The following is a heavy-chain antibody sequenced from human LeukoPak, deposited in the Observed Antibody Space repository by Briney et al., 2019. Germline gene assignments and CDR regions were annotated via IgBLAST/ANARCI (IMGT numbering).Heavy chain of an antibody. J-gene: IGHJ4*02. Sequence: PSETLSLTCTVSGYSIGSGYYWGWVWQSPGKGLEWIGSIYHTGNTYYNPSLKSRVSISMDTSKNEFSLKLRSVTAADTAVYYCAGKYYYDSSAYFYVDWWGQGTLVTVSS. D-gene: IGHD3-22*01. CDR3: AGKYYYDSSAYFYVDW. CDR2: IYHTGNT. CDR1: GYSIGSGYY. V-gene: IGHV4-38-2*02.